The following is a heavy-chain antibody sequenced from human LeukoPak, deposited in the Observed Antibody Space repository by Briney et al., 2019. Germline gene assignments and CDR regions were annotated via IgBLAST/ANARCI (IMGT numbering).Heavy chain of an antibody. CDR2: IYPGDSDT. J-gene: IGHJ5*02. CDR1: GYNFPAYW. D-gene: IGHD6-19*01. CDR3: ARRSSSGWYGGSDLFDP. Sequence: GESLKISCKASGYNFPAYWIGWVRQMPGRGLEWMGIIYPGDSDTRYSPSFQGQVTISADKSISTAYLQWSSLKASDTAIYYCARRSSSGWYGGSDLFDPWGQGTLVTVSS. V-gene: IGHV5-51*01.